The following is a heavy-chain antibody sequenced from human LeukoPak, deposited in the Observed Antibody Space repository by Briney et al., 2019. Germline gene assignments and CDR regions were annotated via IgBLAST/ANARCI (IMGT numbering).Heavy chain of an antibody. V-gene: IGHV4-38-2*02. D-gene: IGHD3-10*01. CDR2: VFHRGDV. CDR3: ARFGPRETCCHPGIDP. CDR1: GYSLSSGFY. Sequence: SETLSLTCTVYGYSLSSGFYWGWIRQPPGKGLEWVATVFHRGDVYYNPSLVRRVTISMDTSKNQFSLRLNSVTAADTALYYCARFGPRETCCHPGIDPWGQGAWVTVSS. J-gene: IGHJ5*02.